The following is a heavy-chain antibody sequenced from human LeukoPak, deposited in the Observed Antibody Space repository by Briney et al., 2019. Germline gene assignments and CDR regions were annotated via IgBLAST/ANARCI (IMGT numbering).Heavy chain of an antibody. V-gene: IGHV3-21*01. Sequence: PGGSLRLSCAASGFSLSSYRMNWVRQAPGKGLEWVSSISTTSGSIYYADSVKGRFTISRDNAKNSLYLQMNSLRAEDTANYFCAREWAPPGIGRSYFDHWGQGTLVTVSS. D-gene: IGHD6-13*01. CDR1: GFSLSSYR. J-gene: IGHJ4*02. CDR3: AREWAPPGIGRSYFDH. CDR2: ISTTSGSI.